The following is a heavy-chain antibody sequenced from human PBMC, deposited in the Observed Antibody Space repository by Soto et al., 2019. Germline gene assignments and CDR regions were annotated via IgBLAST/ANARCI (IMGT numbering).Heavy chain of an antibody. CDR2: ISSSGTYV. CDR3: ARDRHETTALAPYNWFES. CDR1: RFTFSSYT. Sequence: EVQLVESGGVLVKPGGSLRLSCAASRFTFSSYTMSWVRQAPGKGLEWVSSISSSGTYVYYADSVKGRFTISRDNAKNSLYLQMNSLTAEDTAVYHCARDRHETTALAPYNWFESWGQGTLVTVSS. J-gene: IGHJ5*01. D-gene: IGHD1-1*01. V-gene: IGHV3-21*01.